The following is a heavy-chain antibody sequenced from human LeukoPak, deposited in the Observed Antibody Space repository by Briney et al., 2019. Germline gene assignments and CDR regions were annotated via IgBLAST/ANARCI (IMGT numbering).Heavy chain of an antibody. CDR1: GFTVSSYY. D-gene: IGHD5-24*01. CDR2: IYIAGTT. Sequence: GGSLRLSCAASGFTVSSYYMSWVRQAPGKGLEWVAVIYIAGTTYYTDSVRGRFTISRGISENALYLQMNSLRAEDTAVYYCARGDGYNYWGSWGQGTLVTVSS. J-gene: IGHJ5*02. CDR3: ARGDGYNYWGS. V-gene: IGHV3-66*02.